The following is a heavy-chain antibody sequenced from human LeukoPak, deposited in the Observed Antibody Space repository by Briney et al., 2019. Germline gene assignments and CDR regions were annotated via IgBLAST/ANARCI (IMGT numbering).Heavy chain of an antibody. CDR2: ISSSSSYI. CDR1: GFTFSSYS. CDR3: ARDGTTGARRAFDI. V-gene: IGHV3-21*01. J-gene: IGHJ3*02. Sequence: GGSLRLSCAASGFTFSSYSMNWVRQAPGKGLEWVSSISSSSSYIYYADSVRGRFTISRDNAKNSLYLQMNSLRAEDTAVYYCARDGTTGARRAFDIWGQGTMVTVSS. D-gene: IGHD1-1*01.